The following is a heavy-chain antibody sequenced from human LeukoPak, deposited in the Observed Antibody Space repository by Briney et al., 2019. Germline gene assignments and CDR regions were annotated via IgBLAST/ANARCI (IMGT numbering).Heavy chain of an antibody. D-gene: IGHD1-1*01. CDR1: GFTFNSYG. J-gene: IGHJ4*02. CDR2: ISYDGSNK. CDR3: AKDQLERNLWFGDY. V-gene: IGHV3-30*18. Sequence: GRSLRLSCAASGFTFNSYGMHWVRQAPGKGLEWVAVISYDGSNKYYADSVKGRFTISRDNSKNTLYLQMNSLRAEDTAVYYCAKDQLERNLWFGDYWGQGTLVTVSS.